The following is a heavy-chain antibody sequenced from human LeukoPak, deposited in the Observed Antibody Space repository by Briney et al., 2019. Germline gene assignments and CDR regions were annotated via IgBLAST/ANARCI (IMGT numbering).Heavy chain of an antibody. CDR3: ASGSYSPGYYYYYMDV. V-gene: IGHV1-18*01. J-gene: IGHJ6*03. CDR2: ISAYNGNT. Sequence: GASVKVSCKASGYTFTSYGISWVRQAPGQGLEWMGWISAYNGNTNYAQKLQGRVTMTTDTYTSTAYMELRSLRSDDTAVYYCASGSYSPGYYYYYMDVWGKGTTVTVSS. D-gene: IGHD1-26*01. CDR1: GYTFTSYG.